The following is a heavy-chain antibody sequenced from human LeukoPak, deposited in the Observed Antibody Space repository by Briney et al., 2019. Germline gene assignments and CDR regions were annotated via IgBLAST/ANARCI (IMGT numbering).Heavy chain of an antibody. Sequence: GASLRLSCAASGFTFSSFGMSWVRQAPGKGLEWVSTISGTGGRTHYADSVKGRFTISRDNSKNTLYLQMNSLRAEDTAVYYWANESPVVTLADYWGQGTLVTVSS. CDR2: ISGTGGRT. CDR3: ANESPVVTLADY. D-gene: IGHD2-21*02. J-gene: IGHJ4*02. V-gene: IGHV3-23*01. CDR1: GFTFSSFG.